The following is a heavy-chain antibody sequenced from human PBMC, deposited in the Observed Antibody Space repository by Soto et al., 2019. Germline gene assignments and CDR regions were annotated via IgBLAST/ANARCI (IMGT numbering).Heavy chain of an antibody. CDR1: GGSISSYY. V-gene: IGHV4-59*08. Sequence: SETLSLTRPVSGGSISSYYWSWIRQPPGKGLEGIGYIYYSGSTNYNPSLKSRVAISVDTSKNQFSLKLSSVTAADTAVYYCARQSGSRSYGYPLTYYYYYMDVWGKGTTVTVSS. CDR3: ARQSGSRSYGYPLTYYYYYMDV. D-gene: IGHD5-18*01. J-gene: IGHJ6*03. CDR2: IYYSGST.